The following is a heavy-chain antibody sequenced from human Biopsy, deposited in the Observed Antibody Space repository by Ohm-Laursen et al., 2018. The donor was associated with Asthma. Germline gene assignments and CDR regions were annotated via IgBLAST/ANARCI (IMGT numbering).Heavy chain of an antibody. CDR1: GASITTSPSY. Sequence: SDTLSLTCTVSGASITTSPSYWSWLRLLPGKGLEWIGCIYYSGETFFNPSLKNPLFMSLDSSKNQFSLKMTSVTVADTAVYFCARNPPGYTYGPFEDWGQGTLVTVSS. D-gene: IGHD5-18*01. CDR3: ARNPPGYTYGPFED. J-gene: IGHJ4*02. V-gene: IGHV4-31*01. CDR2: IYYSGET.